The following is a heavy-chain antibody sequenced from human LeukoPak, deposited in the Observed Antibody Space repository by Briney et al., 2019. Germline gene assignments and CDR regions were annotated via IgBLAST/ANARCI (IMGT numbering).Heavy chain of an antibody. CDR3: ARGAWFGELSSRYFDY. D-gene: IGHD3-10*01. CDR1: GFTFSDYY. J-gene: IGHJ4*02. Sequence: PGGSLRLSCAASGFTFSDYYVSWIRQAPGKGLERVSYISSSGSTIYYADSVKGRFTISRDNAKNSLYLQMNSLRAEDTAVYYCARGAWFGELSSRYFDYWGQGTLVTVSS. CDR2: ISSSGSTI. V-gene: IGHV3-11*01.